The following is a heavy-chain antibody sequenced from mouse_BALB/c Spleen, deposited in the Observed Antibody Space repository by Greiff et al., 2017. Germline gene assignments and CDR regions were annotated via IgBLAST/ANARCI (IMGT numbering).Heavy chain of an antibody. CDR2: ISSGGSYT. V-gene: IGHV5-9-4*01. D-gene: IGHD1-1*02. CDR1: GFTFSSYA. J-gene: IGHJ2*01. CDR3: ARGENYGYFDY. Sequence: EVKLMESGGGLVKPGGSLKLSCAASGFTFSSYAMSWVRQSPEKRLEWVAEISSGGSYTYYPDTVTGRFTISRDNAKNTLYLEMSSLRSEDTAMYYCARGENYGYFDYWGQGTTLTVSS.